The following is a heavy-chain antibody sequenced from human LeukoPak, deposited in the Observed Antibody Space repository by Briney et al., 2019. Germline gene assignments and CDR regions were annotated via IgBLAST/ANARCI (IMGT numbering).Heavy chain of an antibody. D-gene: IGHD3-16*01. Sequence: GGSLRLSCAASGFTFRSYWMSWVRQAPGKGLEWVANIKQDGSEKYYVDSVKGRFTISRDNAKNSLFLQMNSLRAEDTAVYYCARDSRGVFDYWGQGTLVTVSS. J-gene: IGHJ4*02. CDR1: GFTFRSYW. CDR3: ARDSRGVFDY. CDR2: IKQDGSEK. V-gene: IGHV3-7*01.